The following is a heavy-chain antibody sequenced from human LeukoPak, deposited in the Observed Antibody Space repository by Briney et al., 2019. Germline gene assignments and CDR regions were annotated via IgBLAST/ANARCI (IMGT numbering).Heavy chain of an antibody. D-gene: IGHD6-13*01. Sequence: GASVKVSCKASGYTFTGYYMHWVRQAPGQGLEWMGWINPNSGGTNYAQRFQGRVTMTRDTSISTAYMELSRLKSDDTAVYYCARAGVGGSSWSDYWGQGTLVTVSS. CDR2: INPNSGGT. J-gene: IGHJ4*02. V-gene: IGHV1-2*02. CDR3: ARAGVGGSSWSDY. CDR1: GYTFTGYY.